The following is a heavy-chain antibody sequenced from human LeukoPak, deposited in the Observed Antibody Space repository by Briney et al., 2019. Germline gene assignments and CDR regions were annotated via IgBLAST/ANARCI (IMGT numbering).Heavy chain of an antibody. V-gene: IGHV3-23*01. J-gene: IGHJ4*02. CDR3: AKGRPAAGGYFDY. Sequence: GSLRLSCAASGFTFSSYAMSWVRQAPGKGLEWVSAISGSGGSTYYADSVKGQFTISRDNSKNTLYLQMSSLRAEDTAVYYCAKGRPAAGGYFDYWGQGTLVTVSS. CDR1: GFTFSSYA. CDR2: ISGSGGST. D-gene: IGHD6-13*01.